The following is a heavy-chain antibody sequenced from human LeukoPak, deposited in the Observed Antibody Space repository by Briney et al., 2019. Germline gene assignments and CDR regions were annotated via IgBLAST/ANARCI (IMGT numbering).Heavy chain of an antibody. V-gene: IGHV4-59*11. CDR2: IYYNGRI. Sequence: PSETLSPTCIVSGDSITNHYWSLIRRPPGKGLEWIGYIYYNGRINYNPSLKSRVTISVDTSRNQFSMRLNSVTAADTAVYYCARALYYFDYWGQGTLVTVSS. CDR1: GDSITNHY. CDR3: ARALYYFDY. J-gene: IGHJ4*02.